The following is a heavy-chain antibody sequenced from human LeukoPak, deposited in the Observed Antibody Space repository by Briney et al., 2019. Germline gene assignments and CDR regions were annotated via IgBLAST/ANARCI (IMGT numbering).Heavy chain of an antibody. D-gene: IGHD6-19*01. CDR1: GGSISRSNSY. CDR3: ATGGGIAVAHA. Sequence: PSETLSLTCIVSGGSISRSNSYWAWIRQPPGKGLEWIGSIYDSGNTYYNPSLGSRVTVSADTSMNHFSLKLRSVTAADTAVYYCATGGGIAVAHAWGQGSLVTVSS. CDR2: IYDSGNT. J-gene: IGHJ4*02. V-gene: IGHV4-39*02.